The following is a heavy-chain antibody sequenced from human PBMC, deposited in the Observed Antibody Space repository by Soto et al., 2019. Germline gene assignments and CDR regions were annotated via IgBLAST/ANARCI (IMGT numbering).Heavy chain of an antibody. V-gene: IGHV1-69*12. Sequence: QVQLVQSGAEVKKPGSSVKVSCKASGGTFSSYAISWVRQAPGQGLEWMGGIIPIFGTANYAQKFQGRVTITADESTSTAYMELSSLRSENTAVYYCARALEQGYSRGWYRNRFDPWGQGTLVTVSS. CDR1: GGTFSSYA. J-gene: IGHJ5*02. D-gene: IGHD6-19*01. CDR3: ARALEQGYSRGWYRNRFDP. CDR2: IIPIFGTA.